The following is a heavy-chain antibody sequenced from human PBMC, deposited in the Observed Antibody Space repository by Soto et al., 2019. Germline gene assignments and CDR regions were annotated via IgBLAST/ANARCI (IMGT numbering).Heavy chain of an antibody. CDR1: GGTFSRYA. D-gene: IGHD6-13*01. J-gene: IGHJ4*02. Sequence: QVLLVQSGAEVKKPASSVKVSCKASGGTFSRYAIIWVRQAPGQGLEWMGGIIPLFGATNYAQNFQGRLTITAYESTSTAYMELSSLRSEDTAFYFCATIASSGLAIDYWGQGTLVTVSS. CDR3: ATIASSGLAIDY. CDR2: IIPLFGAT. V-gene: IGHV1-69*01.